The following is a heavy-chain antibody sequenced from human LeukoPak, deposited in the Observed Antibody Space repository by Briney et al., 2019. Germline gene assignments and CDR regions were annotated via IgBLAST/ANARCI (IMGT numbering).Heavy chain of an antibody. V-gene: IGHV3-23*01. CDR1: GFTFSTYA. CDR2: ISGNGDST. CDR3: AKDALIGRGYSHGYYDY. J-gene: IGHJ4*02. Sequence: GGSLRLSCAASGFTFSTYAMSWVRQAPGKGLEWVSAISGNGDSTYYADSVKGRFTISRDNSKNTLYLQMNSLRAEDTAAYYCAKDALIGRGYSHGYYDYWGQGTLVTVSS. D-gene: IGHD5-18*01.